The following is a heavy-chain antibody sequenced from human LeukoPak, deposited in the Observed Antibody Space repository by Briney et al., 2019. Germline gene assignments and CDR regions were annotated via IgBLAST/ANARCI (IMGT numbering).Heavy chain of an antibody. CDR2: ISSSGTTI. V-gene: IGHV3-11*01. D-gene: IGHD3-10*01. CDR1: GGSFSGYY. Sequence: LSLTCAVYGGSFSGYYWSWIRQAPGKGLEWVSYISSSGTTIYYADSVKGRFTISRDNAKKSLYLQMNSLRAEDTAVYYCARAKYGSGSYPTYWGQGTLVTVSS. CDR3: ARAKYGSGSYPTY. J-gene: IGHJ4*02.